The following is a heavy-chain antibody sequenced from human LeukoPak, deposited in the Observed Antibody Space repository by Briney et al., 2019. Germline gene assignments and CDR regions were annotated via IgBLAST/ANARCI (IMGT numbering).Heavy chain of an antibody. Sequence: PGGSLRLSCAASGFTFSSYWMHWVRQAPGKGLVWVSRINSDGSSTSYADSVKGRFTISRDNAKNTLYQQMNSLRAEDTAVYYCARMQLDHDAFDIWGQGTMVTVSS. CDR2: INSDGSST. V-gene: IGHV3-74*01. D-gene: IGHD1-1*01. CDR3: ARMQLDHDAFDI. J-gene: IGHJ3*02. CDR1: GFTFSSYW.